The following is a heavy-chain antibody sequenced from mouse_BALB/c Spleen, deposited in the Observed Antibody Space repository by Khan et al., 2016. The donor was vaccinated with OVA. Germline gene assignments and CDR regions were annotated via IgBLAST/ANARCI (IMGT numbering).Heavy chain of an antibody. CDR1: GFTFSNYA. V-gene: IGHV5-9-3*01. Sequence: EVELVESGGGLVKPGGSLKLSCAASGFTFSNYAMSWVRQTPEKGLEWVATISSGGSYTYYPDSVQGRFTISRDNAKNSLYLQLSSLRSEDTTIYYCATELFATVLATPFAYWGQGTLGTVSA. CDR2: ISSGGSYT. D-gene: IGHD1-1*01. J-gene: IGHJ3*01. CDR3: ATELFATVLATPFAY.